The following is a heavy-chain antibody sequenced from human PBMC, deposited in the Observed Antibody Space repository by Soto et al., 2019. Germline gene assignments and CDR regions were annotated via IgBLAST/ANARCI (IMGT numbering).Heavy chain of an antibody. CDR1: GGSVSSGDYY. Sequence: QVQLQESGPGLVKASQTLSLTCTVSGGSVSSGDYYWSWIRQPPGKGLEWIGYIHYSGSIYYNPSLKSRATISVDTSKNQFSLKLTSVTAADTAVYYCVRAHRYYDYPDIWGQGTMVTVSS. D-gene: IGHD3-22*01. J-gene: IGHJ3*02. CDR2: IHYSGSI. V-gene: IGHV4-30-4*01. CDR3: VRAHRYYDYPDI.